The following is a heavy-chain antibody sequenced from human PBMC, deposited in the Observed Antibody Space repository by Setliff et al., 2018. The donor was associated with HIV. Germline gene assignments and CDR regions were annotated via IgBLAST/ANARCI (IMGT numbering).Heavy chain of an antibody. CDR3: ATNLRGSGQAFEY. V-gene: IGHV4-34*01. J-gene: IGHJ4*02. CDR2: INHSGST. Sequence: SETLSLTCAVYGGSFSGYYWSWIRQPPGKGLEWIGEINHSGSTNYNPSLKSRVTISVDTSKNQFSLKLSSVTAADTAVYFCATNLRGSGQAFEYWGQGTLVTVSS. D-gene: IGHD6-19*01. CDR1: GGSFSGYY.